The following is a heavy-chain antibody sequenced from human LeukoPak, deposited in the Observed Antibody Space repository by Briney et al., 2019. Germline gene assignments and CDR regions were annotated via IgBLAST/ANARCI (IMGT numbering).Heavy chain of an antibody. J-gene: IGHJ5*02. V-gene: IGHV4-30-2*01. Sequence: SETLSLTCTVSGGSVSSGSYSWSWIRQPPGKGLEWIGYIYHSGSTYYNPSLKSRVTISVDRFKNQFSLKLNSVTAADTAVYYCARGGTTDWFDPWGQGTLVTVSS. CDR2: IYHSGST. CDR1: GGSVSSGSYS. CDR3: ARGGTTDWFDP. D-gene: IGHD1-7*01.